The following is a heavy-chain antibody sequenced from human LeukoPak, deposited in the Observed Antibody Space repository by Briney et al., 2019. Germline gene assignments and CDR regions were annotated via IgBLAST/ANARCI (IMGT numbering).Heavy chain of an antibody. V-gene: IGHV4-4*02. J-gene: IGHJ5*02. D-gene: IGHD2-2*01. CDR2: IYHSGST. Sequence: PSETLSLTCAVSGGSISSSNWWSWVRQPPGKGLEWIGEIYHSGSTNYNPSLKSRVTISVDKSKNQFSLKLSSVTAADTAVYYCASLYCSRTSRYFLDPWGQGTLVTVSS. CDR1: GGSISSSNW. CDR3: ASLYCSRTSRYFLDP.